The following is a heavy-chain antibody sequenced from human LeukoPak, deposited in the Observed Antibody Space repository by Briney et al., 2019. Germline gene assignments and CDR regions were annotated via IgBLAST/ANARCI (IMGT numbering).Heavy chain of an antibody. CDR1: GYTFTSYG. CDR2: ISAYNGNT. J-gene: IGHJ4*02. V-gene: IGHV1-18*01. CDR3: VGLIPYYFDY. D-gene: IGHD3-16*01. Sequence: GASVKVSCKASGYTFTSYGISWVRQAPGQGLEWMGWISAYNGNTNYAQKFQGRVTITADKSTSTAYMELGSLRSEDTAVYYCVGLIPYYFDYWGQGTLVTVSS.